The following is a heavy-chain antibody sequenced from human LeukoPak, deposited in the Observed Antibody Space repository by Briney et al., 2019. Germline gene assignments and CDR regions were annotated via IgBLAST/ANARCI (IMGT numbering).Heavy chain of an antibody. CDR2: FSVSGGTT. D-gene: IGHD2-8*01. Sequence: GGSLRLSCAASGFSFSSFAMNWVRKAPRRGLEWVSGFSVSGGTTYYADSVKGRFTISRDNSKNTLYLQMNSLRAEDTAVYYCANGNRCTSPNCLGYYYFYMDVWGKGTTVTVSS. J-gene: IGHJ6*03. V-gene: IGHV3-23*01. CDR3: ANGNRCTSPNCLGYYYFYMDV. CDR1: GFSFSSFA.